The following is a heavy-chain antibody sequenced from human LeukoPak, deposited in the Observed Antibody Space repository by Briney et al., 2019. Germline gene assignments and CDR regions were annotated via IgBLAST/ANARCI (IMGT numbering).Heavy chain of an antibody. D-gene: IGHD6-13*01. Sequence: SETLSLTCTVSGGSIRSYYWSWIRQPAGKGLEWIGRIYTSGSTNYNPSLKSRVTMSVDTSKNQFSLKLSSVTAADTAMYYCAREIAATGTALFDPWGQGTLVTVSS. CDR3: AREIAATGTALFDP. CDR2: IYTSGST. CDR1: GGSIRSYY. J-gene: IGHJ5*02. V-gene: IGHV4-4*07.